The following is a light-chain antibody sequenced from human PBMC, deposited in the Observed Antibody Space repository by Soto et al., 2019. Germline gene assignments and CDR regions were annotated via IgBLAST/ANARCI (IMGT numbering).Light chain of an antibody. CDR3: QQYNSSPWT. Sequence: DIQMTQSPSTLSASVGDRVTITCRASQSISSWLAWYQQKPGKAPKLLIYKASSLESGVPSRFSGSGSGTEFTLTISSLQPDDIATYYCQQYNSSPWTFGQGTNVEIK. J-gene: IGKJ1*01. V-gene: IGKV1-5*03. CDR1: QSISSW. CDR2: KAS.